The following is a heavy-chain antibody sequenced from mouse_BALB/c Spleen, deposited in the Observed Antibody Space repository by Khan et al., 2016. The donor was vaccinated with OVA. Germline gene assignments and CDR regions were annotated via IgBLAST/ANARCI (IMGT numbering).Heavy chain of an antibody. CDR3: ARGASYWYFDV. CDR2: IHTYTGEP. V-gene: IGHV9-1*02. Sequence: QSQLVQSGPELKKPGETVKISCKASAYTFTNYGMNWVKQAPGKGLKWMGWIHTYTGEPTYSDVFKGRFAFSLETSASTAYLQINNLKNDDMATYFCARGASYWYFDVRGAETTVTVSS. CDR1: AYTFTNYG. J-gene: IGHJ1*01. D-gene: IGHD6-1*01.